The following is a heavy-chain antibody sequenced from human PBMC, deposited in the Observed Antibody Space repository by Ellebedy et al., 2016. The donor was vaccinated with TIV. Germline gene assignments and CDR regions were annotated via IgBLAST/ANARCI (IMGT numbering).Heavy chain of an antibody. D-gene: IGHD2/OR15-2a*01. Sequence: SETLSLTXAVYGGSFSGYYWSWIRQSPGKGLEWIGEINDGGSTNYNPSLKSRVTTSVDTSKNQFSLKLSSVSAADTAVYYCMKGITFEWGQGTLVTVSS. CDR2: INDGGST. V-gene: IGHV4-34*01. J-gene: IGHJ4*02. CDR1: GGSFSGYY. CDR3: MKGITFE.